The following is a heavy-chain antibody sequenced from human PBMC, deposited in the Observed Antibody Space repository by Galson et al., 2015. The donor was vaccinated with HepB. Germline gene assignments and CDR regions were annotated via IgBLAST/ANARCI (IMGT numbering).Heavy chain of an antibody. CDR1: GGSISSSSYY. CDR3: ARPILSGWGHGDY. Sequence: LSLTCTVSGGSISSSSYYWGWIRQPPGKGLEWIGSIYYSGSTYYNPSLKSRVTISVDTSKNQFSLKLSSVTAADTAVYYCARPILSGWGHGDYWGQGTLVTVSS. J-gene: IGHJ4*02. V-gene: IGHV4-39*01. D-gene: IGHD6-19*01. CDR2: IYYSGST.